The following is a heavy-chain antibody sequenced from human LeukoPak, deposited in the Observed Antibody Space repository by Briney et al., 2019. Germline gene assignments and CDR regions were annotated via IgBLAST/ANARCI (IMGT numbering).Heavy chain of an antibody. V-gene: IGHV3-23*01. CDR2: ISGSGGST. D-gene: IGHD2-21*02. CDR3: AKDAPLVYCGGDCYFFDY. Sequence: GGSLRLSCAASGFTFSSYAMSWVRQAPGKGLEWVSAISGSGGSTYYADSVKGRFTISRDNSKNTLYLQMNSLRAEDTAVYYCAKDAPLVYCGGDCYFFDYWGQGTLVTVSS. J-gene: IGHJ4*02. CDR1: GFTFSSYA.